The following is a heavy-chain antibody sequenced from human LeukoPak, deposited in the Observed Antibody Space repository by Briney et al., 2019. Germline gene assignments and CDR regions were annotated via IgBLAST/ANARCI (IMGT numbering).Heavy chain of an antibody. CDR1: GFTFSTYA. V-gene: IGHV3-30*04. CDR3: ARLAFNYYGMDV. D-gene: IGHD3-3*02. Sequence: PGGSLRLSCTASGFTFSTYALHWVRQAPGKGLEWVAVISYDGSNKYYAESVKGRFTISRDNFKNTLYLQMNSLRAEDTAVYYCARLAFNYYGMDVWGQGTTVTVSS. CDR2: ISYDGSNK. J-gene: IGHJ6*02.